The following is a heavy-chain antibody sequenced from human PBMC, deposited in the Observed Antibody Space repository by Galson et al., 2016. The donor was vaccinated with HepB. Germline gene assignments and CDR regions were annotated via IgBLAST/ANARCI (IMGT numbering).Heavy chain of an antibody. CDR3: ARVSAAAHTDY. D-gene: IGHD6-6*01. CDR1: GGTFSSYA. CDR2: IIPIFDTT. Sequence: SVKVSCKASGGTFSSYAISWVRQAPGQGLEWMGGIIPIFDTTNYAQNFQGRVTITADESTSTAYMELSSLRSDDTAVYYCARVSAAAHTDYWGQGTLVTVSS. J-gene: IGHJ4*02. V-gene: IGHV1-69*13.